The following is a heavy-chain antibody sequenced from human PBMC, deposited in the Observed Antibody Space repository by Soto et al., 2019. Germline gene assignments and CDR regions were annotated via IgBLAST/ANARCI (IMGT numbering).Heavy chain of an antibody. CDR1: SGSISSSY. CDR2: MFHSGSP. J-gene: IGHJ4*02. V-gene: IGHV4-59*01. CDR3: ARDRRGDSYGFFDY. D-gene: IGHD5-18*01. Sequence: SETLSLTCTVSSGSISSSYWSWIRQPPGKGLEWIGYMFHSGSPSYNPSFKSRVSISVNTSKNQFSLKLSSVTAADTAVYYCARDRRGDSYGFFDYWGQGALVTVS.